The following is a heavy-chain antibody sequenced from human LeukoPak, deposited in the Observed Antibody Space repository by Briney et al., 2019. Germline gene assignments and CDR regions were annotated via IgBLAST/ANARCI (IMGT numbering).Heavy chain of an antibody. D-gene: IGHD6-19*01. Sequence: GGSLRLSCAASGFTFSSYAMHWVRQAPGKGLEWVAVISYDGSNKYYADSVKGRFTISRDNSKNTLYLQMNSLRAEDTAVYYCARDIGRYSSGWSDASDIWGQGTMVTVSS. CDR3: ARDIGRYSSGWSDASDI. CDR1: GFTFSSYA. CDR2: ISYDGSNK. J-gene: IGHJ3*02. V-gene: IGHV3-30-3*01.